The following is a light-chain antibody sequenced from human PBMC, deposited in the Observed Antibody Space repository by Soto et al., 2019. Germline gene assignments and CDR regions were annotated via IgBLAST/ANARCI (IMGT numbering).Light chain of an antibody. V-gene: IGKV3-15*01. Sequence: EILMTQSPATPSVSPGESATLSCSVSQSVSSNFAWYQQRPAQATRLLIYDVSNRATGVQTRFSGSGSGTEFTLTISSLQYEDFEVYYCQPYHDWPLNLGGGTKVDI. CDR3: QPYHDWPLN. CDR1: QSVSSN. CDR2: DVS. J-gene: IGKJ4*01.